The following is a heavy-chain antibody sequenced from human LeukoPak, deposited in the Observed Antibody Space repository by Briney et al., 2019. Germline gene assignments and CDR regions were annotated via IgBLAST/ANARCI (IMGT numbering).Heavy chain of an antibody. CDR1: GGSISSYY. J-gene: IGHJ4*02. Sequence: PSETLSLTCTVSGGSISSYYWSWLREPTGEGGEGSGYIYYSGSTNYTPSLNSRVTISVDTSKNQFSLKLSSVTAADTAVYYCARSSGYYFFDYWGQGTLVTVSS. V-gene: IGHV4-59*01. CDR2: IYYSGST. D-gene: IGHD3-22*01. CDR3: ARSSGYYFFDY.